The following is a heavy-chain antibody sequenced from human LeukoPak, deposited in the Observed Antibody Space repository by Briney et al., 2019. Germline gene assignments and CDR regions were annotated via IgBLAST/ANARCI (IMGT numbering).Heavy chain of an antibody. CDR3: AGGGYYGSGTYYNPNYYYGMDV. D-gene: IGHD3-10*01. CDR2: FYYSGST. J-gene: IGHJ6*02. V-gene: IGHV4-59*08. Sequence: SETLSLTCTVSRGSLNSYYWSWIRQPPGKGLEWDEYFYYSGSTNYNPSLQSRVTTSVDTSKNHCSLKLSSVTAADTAVYYCAGGGYYGSGTYYNPNYYYGMDVWGQGTTVTVSS. CDR1: RGSLNSYY.